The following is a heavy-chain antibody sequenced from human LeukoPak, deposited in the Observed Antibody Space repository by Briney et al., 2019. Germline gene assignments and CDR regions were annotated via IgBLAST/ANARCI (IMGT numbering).Heavy chain of an antibody. CDR2: IFTSGST. CDR3: ARESGYCTNGVCPTNYYYMDV. CDR1: GGSISSYY. J-gene: IGHJ6*03. V-gene: IGHV4-4*07. Sequence: SETLSLTCTVSGGSISSYYWSWIRQPAGKGLEWIGRIFTSGSTNYNPSLKSRVTMSVDTSKNQFSLKLSSATAADTAVYYCARESGYCTNGVCPTNYYYMDVWGKGTTVTVSS. D-gene: IGHD2-8*01.